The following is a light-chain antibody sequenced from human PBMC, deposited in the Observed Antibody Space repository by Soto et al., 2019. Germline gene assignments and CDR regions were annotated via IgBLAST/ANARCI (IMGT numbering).Light chain of an antibody. V-gene: IGKV3-20*01. J-gene: IGKJ2*01. CDR2: AAS. Sequence: DIVLTQSPGTLSLSPGERATLSCRASQSISSSYLAWYQQKPGQAPRLLVSAASSRATGVPDRFSGSGSGTDFSLTINRLEPEDFAVYYCQQYVTSYTFGQGTKLEIK. CDR3: QQYVTSYT. CDR1: QSISSSY.